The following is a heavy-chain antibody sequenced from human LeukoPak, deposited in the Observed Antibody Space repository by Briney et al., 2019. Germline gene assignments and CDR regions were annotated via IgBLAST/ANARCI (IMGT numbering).Heavy chain of an antibody. CDR3: ARVPSYVWGSYRATRKDNWFDP. CDR2: IYDSGST. D-gene: IGHD3-16*02. Sequence: NPSETLSLTCTVSGGSIRSSYYYWGWIRQPPGKGLKWIGSIYDSGSTYYNPSLKSRVTISVDTSKNQFSLKLSSVTAADTAVYYCARVPSYVWGSYRATRKDNWFDPWGQGTLVTVSS. V-gene: IGHV4-39*01. J-gene: IGHJ5*02. CDR1: GGSIRSSYYY.